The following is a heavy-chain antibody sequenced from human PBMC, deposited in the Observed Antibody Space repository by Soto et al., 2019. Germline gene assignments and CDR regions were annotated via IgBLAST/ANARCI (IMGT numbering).Heavy chain of an antibody. Sequence: QITLKESGPTLVKPTQTLTLTCTFSGFSLSTRGVGVGWIRQPPGKALEWLALIYWDDDKRYSPSLKSRLTLSKDTSKNQAVITLTNMEPVDTATYYSAQSNYASSGYDGGYFDYWGQGTLVTVSS. CDR1: GFSLSTRGVG. CDR3: AQSNYASSGYDGGYFDY. J-gene: IGHJ4*02. CDR2: IYWDDDK. V-gene: IGHV2-5*02. D-gene: IGHD3-22*01.